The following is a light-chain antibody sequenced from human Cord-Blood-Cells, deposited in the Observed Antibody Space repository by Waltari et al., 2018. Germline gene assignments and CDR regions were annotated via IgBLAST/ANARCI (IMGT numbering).Light chain of an antibody. CDR1: SSDVGGYNY. CDR3: SSYTSSSTLV. J-gene: IGLJ1*01. Sequence: QSALTQPASVSGSPGQSITISCTGTSSDVGGYNYVSWYQQHPGKAPKLMIYEVSNRPAGVSNRFSGSKSGNTASLTRSGLQAEDEADYYCSSYTSSSTLVFGTGTKVTVL. V-gene: IGLV2-14*01. CDR2: EVS.